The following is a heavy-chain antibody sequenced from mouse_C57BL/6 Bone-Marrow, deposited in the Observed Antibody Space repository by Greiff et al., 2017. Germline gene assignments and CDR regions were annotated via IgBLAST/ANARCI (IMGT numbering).Heavy chain of an antibody. CDR2: IDPSDCYT. CDR1: GYTFTSYW. J-gene: IGHJ2*01. D-gene: IGHD1-1*01. Sequence: QVHVKQPGAELVKPGASVKLSCKASGYTFTSYWMQWVKQRPGQGLEWIGEIDPSDCYTNYNQKFKGKATLTVDTSSSTAYMPLSSLTSEDTAVYYCARKGTYYGSSYFDYWGQGTTLTVSS. CDR3: ARKGTYYGSSYFDY. V-gene: IGHV1-50*01.